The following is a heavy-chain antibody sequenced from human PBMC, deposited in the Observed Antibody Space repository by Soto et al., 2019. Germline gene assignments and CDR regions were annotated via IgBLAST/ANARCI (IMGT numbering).Heavy chain of an antibody. J-gene: IGHJ4*02. CDR1: GDSMDNNRW. D-gene: IGHD4-17*01. CDR3: ARQKVSRFYGEVAFFDC. Sequence: QVQLQESGPGLVKPSETLSLTCAVFGDSMDNNRWWSWVRQSPGKGLEWIGEVTRSGSTNYNPSLKSRVTSSIGTANQTLSLHLSSVTAAATAVSDCARQKVSRFYGEVAFFDCWGLGTLVTVSS. V-gene: IGHV4-4*02. CDR2: VTRSGST.